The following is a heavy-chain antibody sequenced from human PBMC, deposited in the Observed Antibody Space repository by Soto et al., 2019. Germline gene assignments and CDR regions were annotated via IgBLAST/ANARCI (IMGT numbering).Heavy chain of an antibody. CDR1: GFSFSSYC. CDR2: INTDGSST. CDR3: ARSPRGYYTD. D-gene: IGHD2-8*02. Sequence: EVQLVESGGGLVQPGRSLRLSCADSGFSFSSYCMHWLRQGPEKGLVWVSRINTDGSSTNYADSVKGRLTISRDNAKSSLYLQMNSLRAEDTAVYYCARSPRGYYTDWGRGTVVTVSS. V-gene: IGHV3-74*01. J-gene: IGHJ3*01.